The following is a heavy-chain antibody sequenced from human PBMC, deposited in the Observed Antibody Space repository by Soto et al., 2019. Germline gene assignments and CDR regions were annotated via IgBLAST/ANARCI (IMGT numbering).Heavy chain of an antibody. D-gene: IGHD2-15*01. CDR3: ARAADCSGGSCYPINYYYYYGTDV. CDR1: GFTFSSYW. J-gene: IGHJ6*02. Sequence: GGSLRLSCAASGFTFSSYWMSWVRQAPGKGLEWVANIKQDGSEKYYVDSVKGRFTISRDNAKNSLYLQMNSLRAEDTAVYYCARAADCSGGSCYPINYYYYYGTDVWGQGTAVTVSS. CDR2: IKQDGSEK. V-gene: IGHV3-7*01.